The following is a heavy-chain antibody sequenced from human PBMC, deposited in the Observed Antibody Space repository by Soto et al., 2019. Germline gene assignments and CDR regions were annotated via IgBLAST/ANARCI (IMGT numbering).Heavy chain of an antibody. CDR2: INSDGSST. D-gene: IGHD6-19*01. V-gene: IGHV3-74*01. CDR1: GFIFSNSW. CDR3: ARDRSGPGNSAYYYYNMDV. J-gene: IGHJ6*03. Sequence: EVQLVESGGGLVQPGGSLRLSCAASGFIFSNSWMHWVRQAPGKGLVWVSRINSDGSSTDYADSVKGRFTISRDNAKNTLYLQMNSLRVEDTALYYCARDRSGPGNSAYYYYNMDVWGKGTTVTVSS.